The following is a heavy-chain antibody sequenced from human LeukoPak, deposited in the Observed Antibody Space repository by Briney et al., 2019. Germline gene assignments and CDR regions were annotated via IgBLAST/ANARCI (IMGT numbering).Heavy chain of an antibody. CDR3: ATVKYDYGDPVGWFDP. J-gene: IGHJ5*02. CDR2: ILSTGTT. CDR1: GFPFSASA. Sequence: GGSLRLSCAASGFPFSASAVTWVRQAPGKGLEWVSHILSTGTTYYADSVRGRFTISRDNSKNTLYLLMTSLRADDTAVYYCATVKYDYGDPVGWFDPWGQGTLVTVSS. V-gene: IGHV3-23*01. D-gene: IGHD4-17*01.